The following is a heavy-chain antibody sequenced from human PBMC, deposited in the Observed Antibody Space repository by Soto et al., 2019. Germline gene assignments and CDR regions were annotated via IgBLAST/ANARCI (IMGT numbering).Heavy chain of an antibody. Sequence: GGSLRLSCTASGFTFGDYSMTWFRQAPGKGLEWVGFIRSKAYGGTKEYAASVKGRFTISRDDSKSIAYLQMNSLKTEDTAVYYCTRDNIAANDAFDIWGQGTMVTVSS. CDR2: IRSKAYGGTK. CDR3: TRDNIAANDAFDI. CDR1: GFTFGDYS. D-gene: IGHD6-13*01. V-gene: IGHV3-49*03. J-gene: IGHJ3*02.